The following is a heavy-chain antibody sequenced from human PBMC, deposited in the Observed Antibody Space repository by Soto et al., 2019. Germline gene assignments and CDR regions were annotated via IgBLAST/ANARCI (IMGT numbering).Heavy chain of an antibody. Sequence: EVQLAESGGALHQPGGSLRLSCVGSGFTFSSFEMNWVRQTPGKGLEWLSYIGRSGETIYYADSVKGRFTISRDNAKSSLFLQMTGLRDEDTGIYYCARDSRGGAARRPTFYYWGRGTLVTVSS. CDR1: GFTFSSFE. CDR2: IGRSGETI. V-gene: IGHV3-48*03. J-gene: IGHJ4*02. D-gene: IGHD6-6*01. CDR3: ARDSRGGAARRPTFYY.